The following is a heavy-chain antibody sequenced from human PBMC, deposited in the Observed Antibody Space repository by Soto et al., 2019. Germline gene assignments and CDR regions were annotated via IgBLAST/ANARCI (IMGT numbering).Heavy chain of an antibody. CDR3: ARDTYYYDSSGYYYPLDY. D-gene: IGHD3-22*01. CDR2: INHSGST. Sequence: PSETLSLTCAVYGGSFSGYYWSWIRQPPGKGLEWIGEINHSGSTNYNPSLKSRVTISVDTSKNQFSLKLSSVTAADTAVYYCARDTYYYDSSGYYYPLDYWGQGTLVTVSS. CDR1: GGSFSGYY. J-gene: IGHJ4*02. V-gene: IGHV4-34*01.